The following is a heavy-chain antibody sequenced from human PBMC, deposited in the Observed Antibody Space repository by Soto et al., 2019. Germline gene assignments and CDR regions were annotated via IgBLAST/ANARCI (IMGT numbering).Heavy chain of an antibody. D-gene: IGHD2-21*01. CDR1: GGSISSGDYY. J-gene: IGHJ5*02. V-gene: IGHV4-30-4*01. CDR2: MYYSGST. Sequence: SETLSLTCPVSGGSISSGDYYWSWIRQPPGKGREWIGYMYYSGSTYYNPSLKSRVTISVDTSKSQFSLTLTSVTPSDTAVYFCARLGAYYQSLDPWGQGALVTVSS. CDR3: ARLGAYYQSLDP.